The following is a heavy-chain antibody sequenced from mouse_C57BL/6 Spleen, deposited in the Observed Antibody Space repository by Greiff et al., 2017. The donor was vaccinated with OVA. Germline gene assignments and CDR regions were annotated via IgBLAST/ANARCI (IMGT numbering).Heavy chain of an antibody. Sequence: VQLQQSGAELVKPGASVKLSCTASGFNITDYYMHWVKQRTEQGLEWIGRIDPEDGETKYAQKFPGKATIPADTSSNTAYLQLSSLTSEDTAVYYCARLTAQATDYWGQGTTLTVSS. J-gene: IGHJ2*01. CDR3: ARLTAQATDY. D-gene: IGHD3-2*02. CDR2: IDPEDGET. CDR1: GFNITDYY. V-gene: IGHV14-2*01.